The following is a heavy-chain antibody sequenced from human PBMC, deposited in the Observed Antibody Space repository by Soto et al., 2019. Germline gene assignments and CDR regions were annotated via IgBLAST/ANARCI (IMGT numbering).Heavy chain of an antibody. CDR3: ARNIRLPSRGSRFAHFDYYGMDV. V-gene: IGHV3-33*01. CDR2: IRYDGSNK. Sequence: QVQLVESGGGVVQPGRSLRLSCAASGFTFSSYDIHWVRQAPGRGLEWVAVIRYDGSNKSYADSVKGRFTISRDNFKNALYLQTDSLRAGDTAVYYCARNIRLPSRGSRFAHFDYYGMDVWGQGTTVTVSS. D-gene: IGHD1-26*01. CDR1: GFTFSSYD. J-gene: IGHJ6*02.